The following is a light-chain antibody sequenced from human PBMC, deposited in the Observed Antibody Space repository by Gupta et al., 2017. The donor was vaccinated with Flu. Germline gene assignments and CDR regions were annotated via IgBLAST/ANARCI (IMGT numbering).Light chain of an antibody. CDR1: QSISSW. V-gene: IGKV1-5*03. J-gene: IGKJ2*01. CDR3: QQYNSYLYT. Sequence: PSTLSASVGDRVTITCRASQSISSWLAWYQQKPGKAPKLLIYKASSLESGVPSRFSGSGSGTEFTLTISSLQPDDFATYYCQQYNSYLYTFGQGTKLEIK. CDR2: KAS.